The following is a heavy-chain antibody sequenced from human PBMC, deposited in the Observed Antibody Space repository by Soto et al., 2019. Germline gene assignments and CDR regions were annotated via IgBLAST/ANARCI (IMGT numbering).Heavy chain of an antibody. D-gene: IGHD3-10*01. V-gene: IGHV1-69*13. CDR2: IIPIFGTA. Sequence: SVKVSCKASGGTFSSYAISWVRQAPGQGLEWMGGIIPIFGTANYAQKFQGRVTITADESTSTAYMELSSLRSEDTAGYYCARAPMVELGWYFDLWGRGTLVPVSS. J-gene: IGHJ2*01. CDR1: GGTFSSYA. CDR3: ARAPMVELGWYFDL.